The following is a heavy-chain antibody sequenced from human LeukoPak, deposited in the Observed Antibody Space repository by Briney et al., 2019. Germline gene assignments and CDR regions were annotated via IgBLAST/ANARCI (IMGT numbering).Heavy chain of an antibody. CDR2: ISSSSSYI. D-gene: IGHD3-3*01. J-gene: IGHJ3*02. Sequence: GGSLRLSCAASGFTFSSYSMNWVRQAPGKGLEWVSSISSSSSYIYYADSVKGRFTISRDNAKNSLYLQMNSLRAEDTAVYYCARGSGQRAFDIWGQGTMVTVSS. CDR3: ARGSGQRAFDI. V-gene: IGHV3-21*01. CDR1: GFTFSSYS.